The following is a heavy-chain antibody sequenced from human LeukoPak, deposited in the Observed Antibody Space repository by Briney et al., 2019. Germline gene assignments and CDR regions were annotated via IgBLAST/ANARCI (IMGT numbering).Heavy chain of an antibody. CDR3: ARHKYSSGWPPEGAFDI. CDR1: GGSFSGYY. CDR2: IRHSGTT. V-gene: IGHV4-34*01. D-gene: IGHD6-19*01. Sequence: SETLSLTCAVYGGSFSGYYWSWIRQPPGKGLEWIGTIRHSGTTYYNPSLKSRVTISVDTSKNQFSLKLSSVTAADTAVYYCARHKYSSGWPPEGAFDIWGQGTMVTVSS. J-gene: IGHJ3*02.